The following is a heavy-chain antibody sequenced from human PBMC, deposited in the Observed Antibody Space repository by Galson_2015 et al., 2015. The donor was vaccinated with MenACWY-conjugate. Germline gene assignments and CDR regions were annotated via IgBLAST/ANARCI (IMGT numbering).Heavy chain of an antibody. CDR2: IRGSSGNI. CDR3: ARDWGGSWNSYYYGMDV. CDR1: GFTFSTYS. Sequence: SLRLSCAASGFTFSTYSMNWVRQAPGKGLEWVPSIRGSSGNIYYADSMKGRFTISRDNAKNSLYLQMNGLRTEDTAVYYCARDWGGSWNSYYYGMDVWGQGTTVTVSS. J-gene: IGHJ6*02. V-gene: IGHV3-21*01. D-gene: IGHD2-15*01.